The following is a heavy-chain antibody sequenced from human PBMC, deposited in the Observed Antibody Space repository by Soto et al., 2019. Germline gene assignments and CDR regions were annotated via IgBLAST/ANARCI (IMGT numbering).Heavy chain of an antibody. CDR1: GFTFSSDA. Sequence: EVQLLESGGSLVQPGGSLRLSCAASGFTFSSDAMSWVRQAPGKGLEWVSAISGSGGSTYYADSVKGRFTISRDNSKNTLYLQMNILRAEDTAVYYCAKGASGYYYYVMDVWGQGTTVTVSS. D-gene: IGHD3-10*01. CDR3: AKGASGYYYYVMDV. V-gene: IGHV3-23*01. CDR2: ISGSGGST. J-gene: IGHJ6*02.